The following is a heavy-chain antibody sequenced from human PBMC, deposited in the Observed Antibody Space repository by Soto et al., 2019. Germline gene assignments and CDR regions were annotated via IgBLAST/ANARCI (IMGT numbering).Heavy chain of an antibody. D-gene: IGHD1-1*01. CDR1: GGSVSSGSYY. CDR3: ARVERGTATTVVDAFDI. CDR2: MSHSGGT. J-gene: IGHJ3*02. Sequence: QVQLQQWGAGLLKPSETLSLTCAVYGGSVSSGSYYWSWIRQPPGKGLEWIGEMSHSGGTHFIPSLKSRVTVSVDTSKNQFSLKMSSVTAADPALYYCARVERGTATTVVDAFDIWGPGTMVTVSS. V-gene: IGHV4-34*01.